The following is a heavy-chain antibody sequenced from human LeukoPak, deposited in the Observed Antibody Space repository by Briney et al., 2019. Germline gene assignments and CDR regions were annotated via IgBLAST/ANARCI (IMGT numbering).Heavy chain of an antibody. CDR1: GYTFTGYY. D-gene: IGHD2-15*01. CDR2: INPNSGGT. Sequence: ASVKVSCKASGYTFTGYYMHWVRQAPGQGLEWMGRINPNSGGTNYAQKFQGRVTMTRDTSISTAYMELSRLRSDDTAVYYCARDPDNIVVVVAATDNYWGQGTLVTVSS. J-gene: IGHJ4*02. V-gene: IGHV1-2*02. CDR3: ARDPDNIVVVVAATDNY.